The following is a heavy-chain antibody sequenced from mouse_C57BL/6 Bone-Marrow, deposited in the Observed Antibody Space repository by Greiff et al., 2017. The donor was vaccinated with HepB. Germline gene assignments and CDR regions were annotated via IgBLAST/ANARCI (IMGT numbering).Heavy chain of an antibody. CDR2: IDPSDSYT. Sequence: VQLQQPGAELVMPGASVKLSCKASGYTFTSYWMHWVKQRPGQGLEWIGEIDPSDSYTNYNQKFKGKSTLTVDKSSSTAYMQLSSLTSEDSAVYYCARGGYDVDYWGQGTTLTVSS. D-gene: IGHD2-2*01. CDR3: ARGGYDVDY. V-gene: IGHV1-69*01. J-gene: IGHJ2*01. CDR1: GYTFTSYW.